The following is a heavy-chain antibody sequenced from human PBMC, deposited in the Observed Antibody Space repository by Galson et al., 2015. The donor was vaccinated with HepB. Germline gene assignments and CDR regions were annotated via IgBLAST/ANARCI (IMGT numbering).Heavy chain of an antibody. CDR3: ARTPPRDNYGHPWDRIDS. Sequence: SLRLSCAASGFTFSSYSMNWVRQAPGKGLDWVSSISSSSSYIYYADSVKGRFTISRDNAKDSLYLQMNSLRADDTAVYYCARTPPRDNYGHPWDRIDSWGQGTLVTVSS. D-gene: IGHD5-18*01. CDR2: ISSSSSYI. V-gene: IGHV3-21*01. CDR1: GFTFSSYS. J-gene: IGHJ4*02.